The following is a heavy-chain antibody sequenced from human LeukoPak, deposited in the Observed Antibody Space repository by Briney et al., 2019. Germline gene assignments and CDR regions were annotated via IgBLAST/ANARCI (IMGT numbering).Heavy chain of an antibody. CDR3: ATEYYGSFNF. Sequence: GGSLRLSCAASGFTFSDAWMSWVRRAPGKGLEWVGRIKSNPAGGTTDYAAPVKGRFTISRDDSKNRLYLQMSSLISEDTAVYFCATEYYGSFNFWGQGTLVTASS. V-gene: IGHV3-15*01. CDR1: GFTFSDAW. CDR2: IKSNPAGGTT. J-gene: IGHJ4*02. D-gene: IGHD1-26*01.